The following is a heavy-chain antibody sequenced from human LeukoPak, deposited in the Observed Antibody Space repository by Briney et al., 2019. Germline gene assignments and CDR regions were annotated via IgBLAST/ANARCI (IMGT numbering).Heavy chain of an antibody. CDR1: GGTFSSYT. CDR2: IIPIFGTA. CDR3: ARDVHGPYCGGDCYSFDY. Sequence: SVKVSCKASGGTFSSYTISWVRQAPGQGLEWMGRIIPIFGTANYAQKFQGRVTITTDESTSTAYMELSSLRSEDTAVYYCARDVHGPYCGGDCYSFDYWGQGTLVTVSS. D-gene: IGHD2-21*02. V-gene: IGHV1-69*05. J-gene: IGHJ4*02.